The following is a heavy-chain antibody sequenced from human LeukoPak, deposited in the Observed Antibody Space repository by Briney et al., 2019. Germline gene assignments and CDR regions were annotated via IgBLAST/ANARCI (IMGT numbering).Heavy chain of an antibody. J-gene: IGHJ4*02. V-gene: IGHV4-39*01. CDR1: GGSVSSTTYY. CDR2: TNYSGST. D-gene: IGHD3-10*01. CDR3: ARYVVYGSGKYYFDY. Sequence: KPSETLSLTCTVSGGSVSSTTYYWSWIRQPPGKGLEWIASTNYSGSTYYNPSLKSRVTISVDTSENQFSLKLSSVTAADTAVYYCARYVVYGSGKYYFDYWGQGTLVTVSS.